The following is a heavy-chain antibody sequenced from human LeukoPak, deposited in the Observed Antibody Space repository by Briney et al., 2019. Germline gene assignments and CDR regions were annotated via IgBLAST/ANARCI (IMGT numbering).Heavy chain of an antibody. D-gene: IGHD1-26*01. CDR1: GGTFSSYA. CDR2: IIPIFGTA. Sequence: ASVTVSCKASGGTFSSYAISWVRQAPGQGLEWMGGIIPIFGTANYAQKFQGRVTITADESTSTAYMELSSLRSEDTAVYYCASRIVATNWFGPWGQGTLVTVSS. V-gene: IGHV1-69*13. CDR3: ASRIVATNWFGP. J-gene: IGHJ5*02.